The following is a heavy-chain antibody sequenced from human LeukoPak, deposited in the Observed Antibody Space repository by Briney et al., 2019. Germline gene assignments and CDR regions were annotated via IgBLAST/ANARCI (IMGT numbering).Heavy chain of an antibody. CDR3: VGYGSGSYYNYYMDV. CDR2: ISYDGSNK. CDR1: GFTFSSYG. Sequence: GGSLRLSCAASGFTFSSYGMHWVRQAPGKGLEWVAVISYDGSNKYYADSVKGRFTISRDNSKNTLYLQMNSLRAEDTAVYYCVGYGSGSYYNYYMDVWGKGTTVTVSS. J-gene: IGHJ6*03. V-gene: IGHV3-30*03. D-gene: IGHD3-10*01.